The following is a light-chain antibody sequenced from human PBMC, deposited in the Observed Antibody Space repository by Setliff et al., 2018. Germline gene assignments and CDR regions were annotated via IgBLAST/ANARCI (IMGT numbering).Light chain of an antibody. CDR3: QSYDNSLSAPYV. Sequence: QSVLTQPPSVSGAPGQRVTISCTGSSSNIGAGYDVHWYQQLPGTAPKLLIYGNSNRPSGVPDRFSGSKSGTSASLAITGLQAEDEADYYCQSYDNSLSAPYVFGTGTKGTVL. V-gene: IGLV1-40*01. CDR1: SSNIGAGYD. CDR2: GNS. J-gene: IGLJ1*01.